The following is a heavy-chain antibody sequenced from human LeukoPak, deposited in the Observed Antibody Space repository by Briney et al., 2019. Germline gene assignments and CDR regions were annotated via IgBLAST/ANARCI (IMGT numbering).Heavy chain of an antibody. CDR1: GVSISSSSYY. CDR3: ARGVARSSKFHFSYYFDY. J-gene: IGHJ4*02. D-gene: IGHD6-6*01. CDR2: IYHSGST. Sequence: SETLSLTCIVSGVSISSSSYYCGWIRQPPGKGLEWIGSIYHSGSTYYNPSLKSRVTISVDTSKNQFSLNLSSVTAADTAVYYWARGVARSSKFHFSYYFDYWGQGTLVTVSS. V-gene: IGHV4-39*07.